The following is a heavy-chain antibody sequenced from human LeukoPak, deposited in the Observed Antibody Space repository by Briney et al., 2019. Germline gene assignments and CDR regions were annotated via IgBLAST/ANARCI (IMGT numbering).Heavy chain of an antibody. CDR2: INPNSGGT. D-gene: IGHD1-20*01. Sequence: GASVKVSCKASGYTFTGYYMHWVRQAPGQGLEWMGWINPNSGGTNYAQKFQGRVTMTRDTSTSTAYMELRSLRSDDTAVYYCTVNWNDGSDFDYWGQGTLVTVSS. V-gene: IGHV1-2*02. CDR1: GYTFTGYY. J-gene: IGHJ4*02. CDR3: TVNWNDGSDFDY.